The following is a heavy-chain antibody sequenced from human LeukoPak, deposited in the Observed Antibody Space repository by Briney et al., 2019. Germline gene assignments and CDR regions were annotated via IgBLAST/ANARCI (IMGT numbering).Heavy chain of an antibody. CDR1: GGTFSSYA. CDR2: IIPIFGRA. Sequence: SVKVSCKASGGTFSSYAISLVRQAPGQGLEWMGGIIPIFGRANYAQKFQGRVTITTDESTSTAYMELSSLRSEDTAVSYCARARRNREYSSSLAYWGQGTLVTVSS. D-gene: IGHD6-6*01. J-gene: IGHJ4*02. V-gene: IGHV1-69*05. CDR3: ARARRNREYSSSLAY.